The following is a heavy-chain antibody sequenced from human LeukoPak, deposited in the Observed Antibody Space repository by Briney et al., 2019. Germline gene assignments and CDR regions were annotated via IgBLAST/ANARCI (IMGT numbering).Heavy chain of an antibody. J-gene: IGHJ3*02. D-gene: IGHD4-17*01. CDR1: GVSISSAGY. CDR3: ARVPPDYGDYVRAFDI. Sequence: SETLSLTCTVSGVSISSAGYWSWIRQYPGKGLEWIGYIYFSGSTYYTPSLKSRVTISVDTSKNHFSLKLSSVTAADTAVYYCARVPPDYGDYVRAFDIWGQGTKVTVSS. V-gene: IGHV4-31*03. CDR2: IYFSGST.